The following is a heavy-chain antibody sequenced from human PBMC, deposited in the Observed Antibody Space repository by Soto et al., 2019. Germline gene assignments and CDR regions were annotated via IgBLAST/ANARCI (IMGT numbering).Heavy chain of an antibody. Sequence: QFTLKESGPTVVKPKETLTLTCTFSGFSLTTGGVGVGWIRQPPGRSPEWLAVSYWNDDRRRSPSLEHRLTITKDTSKNQVVLTMTNMDPVDTATYYCIYRRASWDYHGLDVWGQGIPVTVSS. CDR1: GFSLTTGGVG. D-gene: IGHD3-3*02. CDR3: IYRRASWDYHGLDV. CDR2: SYWNDDR. J-gene: IGHJ6*02. V-gene: IGHV2-5*01.